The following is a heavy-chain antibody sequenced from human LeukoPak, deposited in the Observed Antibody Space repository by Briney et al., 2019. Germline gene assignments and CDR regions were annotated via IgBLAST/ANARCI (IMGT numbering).Heavy chain of an antibody. CDR3: ARGTPADY. D-gene: IGHD4-23*01. J-gene: IGHJ4*02. V-gene: IGHV1-2*02. CDR2: LNPSSGGS. Sequence: ASVKVSCKASGYSFTGYYIHWVRQAPGQGLEWMGWLNPSSGGSHYAQKLQVGVTMTRDTSISTAYMELSRLTSDDTAVYYCARGTPADYWGQGTLLTVSS. CDR1: GYSFTGYY.